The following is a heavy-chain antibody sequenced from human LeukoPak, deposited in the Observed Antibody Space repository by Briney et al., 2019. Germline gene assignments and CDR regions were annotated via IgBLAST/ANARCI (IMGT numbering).Heavy chain of an antibody. D-gene: IGHD3-16*01. CDR2: ISYDGSNK. CDR1: GFTFSSYG. V-gene: IGHV3-30*03. J-gene: IGHJ4*02. CDR3: ARGGFFDY. Sequence: GGSLRLSCAASGFTFSSYGMHWVRQAPGKGLEWVAVISYDGSNKYYADSVKGRFTISRDNSKNTLYLQMNSLRAEDTAVYYCARGGFFDYWGQGTLVTVSS.